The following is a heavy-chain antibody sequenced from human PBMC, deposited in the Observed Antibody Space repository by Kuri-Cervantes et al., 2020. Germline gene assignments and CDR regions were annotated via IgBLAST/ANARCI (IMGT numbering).Heavy chain of an antibody. J-gene: IGHJ5*02. Sequence: SVKVSCKASGFTFTSSAMQWVRQARGQRLEWIGWIVVGSGNTNYAQKFQERVTITRDMSTSTAYMELSRLRSDDTAVYYCAKSTGRVDWFDPWGQGTLVTVSS. CDR1: GFTFTSSA. D-gene: IGHD1-1*01. CDR3: AKSTGRVDWFDP. CDR2: IVVGSGNT. V-gene: IGHV1-58*02.